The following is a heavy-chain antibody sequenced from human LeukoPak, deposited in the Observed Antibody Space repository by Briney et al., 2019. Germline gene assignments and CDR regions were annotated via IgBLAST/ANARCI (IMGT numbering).Heavy chain of an antibody. D-gene: IGHD5-12*01. Sequence: GGSLRLSCAASGFTVSSNYMSWVRQAPGKGLEWVSVIYSGGSTYYADSVKGRFTISRDNSKNTLYLQMNGLRAEDTAVYYCAKSYEGYYFDYWGQGTLVTVSS. CDR2: IYSGGST. CDR1: GFTVSSNY. V-gene: IGHV3-53*01. CDR3: AKSYEGYYFDY. J-gene: IGHJ4*02.